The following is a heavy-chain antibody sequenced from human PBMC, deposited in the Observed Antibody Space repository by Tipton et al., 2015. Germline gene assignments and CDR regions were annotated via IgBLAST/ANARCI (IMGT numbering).Heavy chain of an antibody. CDR3: ARARGRHGGLFDS. J-gene: IGHJ4*02. D-gene: IGHD4-23*01. Sequence: LRLSCSVSSDSISKYYWSWIRQPPGKELEWIGYIQYSGSTNFNPSLKSRVTISVDTSKTQFSLKMSSVTASDTAVYYCARARGRHGGLFDSWGQGILVTVSS. CDR1: SDSISKYY. CDR2: IQYSGST. V-gene: IGHV4-59*01.